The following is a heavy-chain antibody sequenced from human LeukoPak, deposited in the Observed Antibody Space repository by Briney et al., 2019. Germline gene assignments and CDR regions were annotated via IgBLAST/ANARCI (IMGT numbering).Heavy chain of an antibody. V-gene: IGHV3-23*03. CDR1: GFTFSGFA. J-gene: IGHJ6*03. Sequence: GGSLRLSCAASGFTFSGFAMSWIRQAPGKGLEWVSLIYSGGSTYYADSVKGRFTISRDNSKNTLYLQMNSLRAEDTAVYYCAKRYGLLWFGELLPPYYMDVWGKGTTVTVSS. CDR3: AKRYGLLWFGELLPPYYMDV. CDR2: IYSGGST. D-gene: IGHD3-10*01.